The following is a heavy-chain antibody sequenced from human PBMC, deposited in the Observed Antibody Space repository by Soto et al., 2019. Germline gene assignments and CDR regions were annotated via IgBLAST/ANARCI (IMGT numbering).Heavy chain of an antibody. CDR1: GFIFSRYA. V-gene: IGHV3-23*01. J-gene: IGHJ4*02. D-gene: IGHD3-10*01. Sequence: EVQLLESGGGLVQPGGSLRLSCAASGFIFSRYALNWVRQAPGKGLEWVSSIRGGGGSTNYADSVMGRFTISRDNSKNTLYRQLNSLRAEDTALYYCSSAFYGSVSYWGFDYWGQRTLVTVS. CDR3: SSAFYGSVSYWGFDY. CDR2: IRGGGGST.